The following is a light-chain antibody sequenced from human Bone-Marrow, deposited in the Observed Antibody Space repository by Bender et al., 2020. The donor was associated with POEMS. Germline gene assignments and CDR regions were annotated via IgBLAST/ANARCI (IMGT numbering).Light chain of an antibody. CDR2: EVS. Sequence: QSALTQPASVSGSPGQSITISCTGSSSDIGGYKYVSWYQQHPGKAPKLMIHEVSKRPSGVPDRFSGSKSGNTASLTVAGLQSEDEADYYCSSYAGSNSYIFGSGTTVTVL. V-gene: IGLV2-8*01. CDR1: SSDIGGYKY. J-gene: IGLJ1*01. CDR3: SSYAGSNSYI.